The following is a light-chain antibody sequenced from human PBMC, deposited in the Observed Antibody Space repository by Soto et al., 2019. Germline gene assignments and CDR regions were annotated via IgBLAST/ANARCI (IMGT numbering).Light chain of an antibody. J-gene: IGLJ1*01. CDR2: EVT. V-gene: IGLV2-18*02. CDR3: SSYTSSDTYV. CDR1: SSDVGSYNR. Sequence: QSALTQPPSVSGSPGQSVTISCTGTSSDVGSYNRVSWYQQPPGTAPKLMIYEVTNRPSGVPDRFSGSKSGNTASLTISGLQAEDEADYYCSSYTSSDTYVFGTGTKDTVL.